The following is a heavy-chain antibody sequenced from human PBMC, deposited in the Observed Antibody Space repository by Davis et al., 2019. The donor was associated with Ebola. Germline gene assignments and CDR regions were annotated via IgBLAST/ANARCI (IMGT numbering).Heavy chain of an antibody. D-gene: IGHD3-22*01. CDR3: AKQESLYGSSDY. V-gene: IGHV5-51*01. CDR2: IYPGDSDT. CDR1: GYTFSTYW. Sequence: GGSLRLSCKASGYTFSTYWIAWVRQTPAKGLEWMGIIYPGDSDTRYSPSFEGQVTISVDRSISTAYLQWSSLKASDTAMYYCAKQESLYGSSDYWGQGTLVTVSS. J-gene: IGHJ4*02.